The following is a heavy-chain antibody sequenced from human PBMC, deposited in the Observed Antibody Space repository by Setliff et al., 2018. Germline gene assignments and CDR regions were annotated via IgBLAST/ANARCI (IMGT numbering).Heavy chain of an antibody. Sequence: ASVKVSCKASGFVFTNYAITWVRQAPGQGLEWMGWISPNYDYKNYAQKFQDRLTITADTSTGTAYRELRGLTSDDTAVYYCVRGSGPRVVLAMPFDYWGQGTPVTVS. CDR3: VRGSGPRVVLAMPFDY. V-gene: IGHV1-18*01. D-gene: IGHD2-2*01. J-gene: IGHJ4*02. CDR1: GFVFTNYA. CDR2: ISPNYDYK.